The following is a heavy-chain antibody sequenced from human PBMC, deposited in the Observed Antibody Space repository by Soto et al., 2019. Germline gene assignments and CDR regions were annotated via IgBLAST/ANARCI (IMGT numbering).Heavy chain of an antibody. Sequence: NPSETLSLTCTVSGGSISTGGYSWDWIRQPPGKGLEWIGSIFYSGSTYYNPSLKSRVTISVDTSKNQFSLKVSSVTAADTAVYYCAREFAHVGGSYRGYNWSDPWGEGTLVTVPS. CDR1: GGSISTGGYS. CDR2: IFYSGST. CDR3: AREFAHVGGSYRGYNWSDP. V-gene: IGHV4-39*07. D-gene: IGHD3-16*02. J-gene: IGHJ5*02.